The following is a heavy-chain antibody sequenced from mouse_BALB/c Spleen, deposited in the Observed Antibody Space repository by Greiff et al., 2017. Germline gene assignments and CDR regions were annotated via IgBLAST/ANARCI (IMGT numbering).Heavy chain of an antibody. CDR1: GYTFTDYE. Sequence: QVTLNESGAELVRPGASVTLSCKASGYTFTDYEMHWVKQTPVHGLEWIGAIDPETGGTAYNQKFKGKATLTADKSSSTAYMELRSLTSEDSAVYYCTRLANFDDWGQGTTLAVSS. D-gene: IGHD1-1*01. CDR2: IDPETGGT. V-gene: IGHV1-15*01. J-gene: IGHJ2*01. CDR3: TRLANFDD.